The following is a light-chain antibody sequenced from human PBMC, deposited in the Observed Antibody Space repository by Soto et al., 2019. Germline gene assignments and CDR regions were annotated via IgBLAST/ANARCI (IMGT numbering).Light chain of an antibody. Sequence: DIVMTQSPDSLAVSLGERATINCKSSQSVLYSANNKNYLAWFQQKPGQPPKLLIYWASTRESGVPDRFSGSGSGTEFTLTISSLQAEDVAVYYCQQYFTSPGFTFGQGTKVEIK. CDR2: WAS. J-gene: IGKJ2*01. CDR3: QQYFTSPGFT. CDR1: QSVLYSANNKNY. V-gene: IGKV4-1*01.